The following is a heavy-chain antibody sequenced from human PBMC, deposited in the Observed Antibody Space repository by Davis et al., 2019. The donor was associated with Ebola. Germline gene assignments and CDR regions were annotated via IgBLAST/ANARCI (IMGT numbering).Heavy chain of an antibody. J-gene: IGHJ6*02. CDR3: AGLYCSSTSCSYGMDV. V-gene: IGHV4-59*08. CDR2: IYSTGST. D-gene: IGHD2-2*01. CDR1: AGSISSYY. Sequence: SETLSLTCTVSAGSISSYYWSWIRQPPGKGLDWIGYIYSTGSTNYNPSLKSRVTISVDTSKNQFSLKLSSVTAADTAVYYCAGLYCSSTSCSYGMDVWGQGTTVTVSS.